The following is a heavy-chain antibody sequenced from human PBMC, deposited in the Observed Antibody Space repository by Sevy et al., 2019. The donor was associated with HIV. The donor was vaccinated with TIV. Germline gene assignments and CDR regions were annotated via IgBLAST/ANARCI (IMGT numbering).Heavy chain of an antibody. V-gene: IGHV4-59*08. CDR1: GGSITSLY. J-gene: IGHJ4*02. Sequence: SETLSLTCTVSGGSITSLYWNWIRQPPGKGLEWIANIYYNGHINYNPTLKSRVTSSLDKSKNQFSLSLSSVTAADTAMYYCAGENAWGRGYSWGQGTLVTVSS. CDR2: IYYNGHI. CDR3: AGENAWGRGYS. D-gene: IGHD3-10*01.